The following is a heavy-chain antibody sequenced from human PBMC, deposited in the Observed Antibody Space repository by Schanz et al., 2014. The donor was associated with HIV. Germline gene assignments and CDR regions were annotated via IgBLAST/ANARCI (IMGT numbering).Heavy chain of an antibody. Sequence: EVQLLESGGGLVQPGGSLRLSCATSGFSFKTNAMNWVRQAPGKGLEMVANMNQDGSRKYYVDSVKGRFTISRDNAANSLFLQMNSLRAEDTAVYYCVHDDSDNDGFDMWGQGTMVTVSS. D-gene: IGHD3-22*01. J-gene: IGHJ3*02. CDR3: VHDDSDNDGFDM. V-gene: IGHV3-7*01. CDR1: GFSFKTNA. CDR2: MNQDGSRK.